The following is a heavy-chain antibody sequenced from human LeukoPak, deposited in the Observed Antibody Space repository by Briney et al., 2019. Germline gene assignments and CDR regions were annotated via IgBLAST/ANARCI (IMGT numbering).Heavy chain of an antibody. Sequence: EGSLRLSCAASGFTFSSYAMSWVRQAPGKGLEWVSAISGSGGSTYYADSVKGRFTISRDNSKNTLYLQMNSLRAEDTAVYYCAKDYYDSSGYSDYWGQGTLVTVSS. CDR1: GFTFSSYA. CDR2: ISGSGGST. J-gene: IGHJ4*02. CDR3: AKDYYDSSGYSDY. D-gene: IGHD3-22*01. V-gene: IGHV3-23*01.